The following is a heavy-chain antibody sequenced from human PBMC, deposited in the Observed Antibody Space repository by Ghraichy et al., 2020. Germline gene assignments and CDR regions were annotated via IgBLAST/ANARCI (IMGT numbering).Heavy chain of an antibody. CDR1: GFTLSSYA. D-gene: IGHD6-13*01. J-gene: IGHJ4*02. Sequence: GGSLRLSCAASGFTLSSYAMSWVRQAPGKGLEWVSAISGSGGDTYYANSVEGRFTVSRDNSKNTLYLQLNSLRVDDTVVYYCATYGSSSWTRFFDHWGQGTLVTVSS. CDR2: ISGSGGDT. V-gene: IGHV3-23*01. CDR3: ATYGSSSWTRFFDH.